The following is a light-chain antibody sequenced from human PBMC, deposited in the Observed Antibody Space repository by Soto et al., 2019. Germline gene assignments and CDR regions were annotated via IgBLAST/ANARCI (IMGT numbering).Light chain of an antibody. V-gene: IGKV3-11*01. J-gene: IGKJ1*01. CDR3: QHHGIRLWR. Sequence: PGERATLSCRASQSVSSNLAWYQQKPGQAPRLLIYHASNRATGIPARFSGSGSGTDFTLTISSVDAEDLAIYHSQHHGIRLWRLDQETEVDIK. CDR1: QSVSSN. CDR2: HAS.